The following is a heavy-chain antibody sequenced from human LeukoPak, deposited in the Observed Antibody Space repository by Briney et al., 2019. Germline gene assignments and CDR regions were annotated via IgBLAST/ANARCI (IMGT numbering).Heavy chain of an antibody. CDR3: VKVGLHDYGDYGVHY. Sequence: GGSLRLSCSASGFTFSSYAMHWVRQAPGKGLEYVSAISSNGGNTYYADSVKGRFTISRDNSKNTLYLQMSNLRAEDTAVYYCVKVGLHDYGDYGVHYWGKGTLVTVSS. V-gene: IGHV3-64D*06. J-gene: IGHJ4*02. CDR1: GFTFSSYA. CDR2: ISSNGGNT. D-gene: IGHD4-17*01.